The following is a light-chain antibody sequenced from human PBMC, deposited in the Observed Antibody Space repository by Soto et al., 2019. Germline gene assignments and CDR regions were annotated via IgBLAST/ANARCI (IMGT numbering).Light chain of an antibody. CDR3: QHYKSYSEA. V-gene: IGKV3-11*01. CDR2: GAS. Sequence: EIVLTQPPATLSLSPGERPTLSCRASQSVSSYLAWYQQKHGQXPRXXIYGASNRATGIPDRFSGSGSGTELTLTISSLQPDDCETYYCQHYKSYSEAFGQGTKVDIK. CDR1: QSVSSY. J-gene: IGKJ1*01.